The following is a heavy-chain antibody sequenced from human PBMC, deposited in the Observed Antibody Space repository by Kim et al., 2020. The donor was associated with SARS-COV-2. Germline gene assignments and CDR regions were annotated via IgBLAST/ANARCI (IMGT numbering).Heavy chain of an antibody. CDR3: ARAITMIVVVSLFDY. D-gene: IGHD3-22*01. CDR1: GYTFTSYG. V-gene: IGHV1-18*01. CDR2: ISAYNGNT. Sequence: ASVKVSCKASGYTFTSYGISWVRQAPGQGLEWMGWISAYNGNTNYAQKLQGRVTMTTDTSTSTAYMELRSLRSDDTAVYYCARAITMIVVVSLFDYWGQGTLVTVSS. J-gene: IGHJ4*02.